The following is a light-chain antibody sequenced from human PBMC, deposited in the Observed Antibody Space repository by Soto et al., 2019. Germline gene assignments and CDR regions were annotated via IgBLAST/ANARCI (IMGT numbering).Light chain of an antibody. CDR1: SSDVGGYNY. CDR3: SSYTSSSPYV. CDR2: EVS. V-gene: IGLV2-14*01. Sequence: VLAQPASVSGSPGQSITISCTGTSSDVGGYNYVSWYQQHPGKAPKLMIYEVSNRPSGVSNRFSGSKSGNTASLTISGLQAEDEADYYCSSYTSSSPYVFGTGTKVTVL. J-gene: IGLJ1*01.